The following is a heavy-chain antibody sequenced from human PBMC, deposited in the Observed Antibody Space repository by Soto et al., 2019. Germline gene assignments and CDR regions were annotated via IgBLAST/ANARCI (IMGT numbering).Heavy chain of an antibody. CDR1: GYTFTSYA. Sequence: ASVKVSCKASGYTFTSYAMHWVRQAPGQRLEWMGGFDPEDGETIYAQKFQGRVTMTEDTSTDTAYMELSSLRSEDTAVYYCATEYYDSSGYREVSYGMDVWGQGTTVTVSS. CDR2: FDPEDGET. V-gene: IGHV1-24*01. J-gene: IGHJ6*02. CDR3: ATEYYDSSGYREVSYGMDV. D-gene: IGHD3-22*01.